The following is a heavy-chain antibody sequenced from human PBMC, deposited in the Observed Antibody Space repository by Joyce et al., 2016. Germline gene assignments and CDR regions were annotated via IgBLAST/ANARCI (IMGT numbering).Heavy chain of an antibody. J-gene: IGHJ4*02. CDR2: ISASSGTI. CDR3: ARVGRTGYTCDY. V-gene: IGHV3-48*02. CDR1: GFSFNTYS. Sequence: EVQLVESGGGLVQPGGSLRLSCAASGFSFNTYSINVVRQAPGKGLEWLSYISASSGTIYYADSVKGRFTISRDNAKNSVYLQMNSLRDEDTAVYYCARVGRTGYTCDYWGQGTLVTVSS. D-gene: IGHD5-24*01.